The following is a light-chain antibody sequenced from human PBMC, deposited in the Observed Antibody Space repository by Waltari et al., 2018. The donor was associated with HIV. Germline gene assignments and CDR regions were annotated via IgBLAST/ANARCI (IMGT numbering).Light chain of an antibody. Sequence: QSALTQPAPVSGSPGPSLTISCPGTSSTVGSSNLVSRYQQHPGKAPKLMIYEVSKRPSGVSNRCSGSKSGNTASLTISGLQAEDEADYYCCSYAGSGDVFGTGTKVTVL. V-gene: IGLV2-23*02. CDR3: CSYAGSGDV. J-gene: IGLJ1*01. CDR1: SSTVGSSNL. CDR2: EVS.